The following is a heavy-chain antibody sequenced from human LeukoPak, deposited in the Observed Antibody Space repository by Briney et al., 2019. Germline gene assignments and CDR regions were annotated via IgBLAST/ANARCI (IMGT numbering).Heavy chain of an antibody. CDR2: INDSGST. CDR3: ARRVSYYYFYMDV. V-gene: IGHV4-34*01. CDR1: GFTFSSYE. J-gene: IGHJ6*03. Sequence: PGGSLRLSCAASGFTFSSYEMNWVRQAPGKGLEWMAEINDSGSTNFNPSLKSRLRISLDASKNQFSLTLSSVTAADTAVYYCARRVSYYYFYMDVWGNGTTVTVSS.